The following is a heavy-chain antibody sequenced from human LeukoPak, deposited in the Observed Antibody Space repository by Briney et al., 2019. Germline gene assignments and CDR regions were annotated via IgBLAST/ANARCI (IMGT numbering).Heavy chain of an antibody. CDR3: ARDYSNYESPYYYYGMDV. CDR1: GFTVSSNY. D-gene: IGHD4-4*01. CDR2: IYSGGST. J-gene: IGHJ6*02. Sequence: GGSLRLSCAASGFTVSSNYMSWVRQAPGKGLEWVSVIYSGGSTYYADSVKGRFTISRDNSKNTLYPQMNSLRAEDTAVYYCARDYSNYESPYYYYGMDVWGQGTTVTVSS. V-gene: IGHV3-66*01.